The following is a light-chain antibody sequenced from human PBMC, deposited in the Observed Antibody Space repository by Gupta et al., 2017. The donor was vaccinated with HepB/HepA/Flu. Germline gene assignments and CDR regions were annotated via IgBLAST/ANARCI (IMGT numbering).Light chain of an antibody. CDR2: AAS. CDR3: QQTYSIRPYT. Sequence: DIQMTQSPSSLSASVGDRVIITCRASQSISNYLNWYQQKPGKAPKLLIHAASSSQSGDPSRFSGGGSGTDFTLTISSLQPEDFATYYCQQTYSIRPYTFGQGTKLEIK. CDR1: QSISNY. V-gene: IGKV1-39*01. J-gene: IGKJ2*01.